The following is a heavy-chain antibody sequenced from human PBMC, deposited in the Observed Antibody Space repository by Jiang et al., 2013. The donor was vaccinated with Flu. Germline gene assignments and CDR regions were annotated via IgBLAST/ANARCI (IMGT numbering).Heavy chain of an antibody. J-gene: IGHJ6*02. D-gene: IGHD5-24*01. Sequence: PGLVKPSQTLSLTCTVSGGSISSGAYYWSWIRQYPGKGLEWIGYIYYSGSAYYNPAPKSRVTISVDTSKNQFSLILTSVTAADTAVYYCARLFGDGYNFYYGMDVWGQGTTVTVSS. V-gene: IGHV4-31*03. CDR1: GGSISSGAYY. CDR2: IYYSGSA. CDR3: ARLFGDGYNFYYGMDV.